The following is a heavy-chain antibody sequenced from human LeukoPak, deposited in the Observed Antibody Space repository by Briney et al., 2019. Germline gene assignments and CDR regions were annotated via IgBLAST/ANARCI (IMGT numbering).Heavy chain of an antibody. CDR1: GGSISSYY. CDR2: IYYSGST. Sequence: SETLSLTCTVSGGSISSYYWSWIRQPPGKGLEWIGYIYYSGSTNYNPSLKSRVTISVDTSKNQFSLKLSSVTAADTAVYYCARGLRGDKAYYYYGMDVWGQGTTVTVSS. CDR3: ARGLRGDKAYYYYGMDV. D-gene: IGHD3-10*01. J-gene: IGHJ6*02. V-gene: IGHV4-59*12.